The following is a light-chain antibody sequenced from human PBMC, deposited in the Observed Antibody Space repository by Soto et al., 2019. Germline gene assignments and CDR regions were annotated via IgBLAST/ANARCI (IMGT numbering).Light chain of an antibody. CDR1: QSISSW. J-gene: IGKJ1*01. V-gene: IGKV1-5*03. Sequence: DIKMTQSPSTLSASVGDRVTITCRASQSISSWLAWYQQKPGKAPKFLISKASSLESGVPSRFSGSGSGTEFTLTISSLQPDDFATCYCQQYNSYSRTFGQGTKVEIK. CDR2: KAS. CDR3: QQYNSYSRT.